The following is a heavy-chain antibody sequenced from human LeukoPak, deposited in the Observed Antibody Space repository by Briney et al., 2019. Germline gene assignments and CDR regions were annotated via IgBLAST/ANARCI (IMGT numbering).Heavy chain of an antibody. CDR3: ARDFGGYSYGPYWYFDL. J-gene: IGHJ2*01. D-gene: IGHD5-18*01. CDR2: IYHSGST. Sequence: SETLSLTCTVSGYSISSGYYWGWIRQPPGKGLEWIGSIYHSGSTYYNPSLKSRVTISVDTSKNQFSLKLSSVTAADTAVYYCARDFGGYSYGPYWYFDLWGRGTLVTVSS. V-gene: IGHV4-38-2*02. CDR1: GYSISSGYY.